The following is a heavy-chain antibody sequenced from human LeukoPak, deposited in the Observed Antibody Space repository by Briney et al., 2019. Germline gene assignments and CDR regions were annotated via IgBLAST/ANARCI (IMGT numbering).Heavy chain of an antibody. Sequence: ASVKVSCKASGYTFTSYAMNWVRQAPGQGLEWMGWINTNTGNPTYAQGFTGRFVFSLDTSVSTAYLQISSLKAEDTAVYYCARTQGHIVVVPAAPRGWFDPWGQGTLVTVSS. CDR2: INTNTGNP. V-gene: IGHV7-4-1*02. D-gene: IGHD2-2*01. CDR1: GYTFTSYA. CDR3: ARTQGHIVVVPAAPRGWFDP. J-gene: IGHJ5*02.